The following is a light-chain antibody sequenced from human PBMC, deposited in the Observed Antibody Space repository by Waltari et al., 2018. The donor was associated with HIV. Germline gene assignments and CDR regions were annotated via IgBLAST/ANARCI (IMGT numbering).Light chain of an antibody. CDR3: QQYNNYSRT. J-gene: IGKJ1*01. CDR1: QSISSW. V-gene: IGKV1-5*03. CDR2: KAS. Sequence: DVQMTQSPSTLSASVGDRVTITCRASQSISSWLAWYQQKPGKAPNLLIYKASSLESGVPSRFNGSGSGTEFTLTISSLQPDDFATYYCQQYNNYSRTFGQGTKVEIK.